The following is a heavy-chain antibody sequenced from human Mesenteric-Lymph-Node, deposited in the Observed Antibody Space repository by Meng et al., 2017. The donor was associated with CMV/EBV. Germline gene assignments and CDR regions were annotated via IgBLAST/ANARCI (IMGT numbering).Heavy chain of an antibody. J-gene: IGHJ4*02. V-gene: IGHV3-21*01. Sequence: GGSLRLSCEASAFTFSNYTGKGLEWVSSIRSSGTYICYTDSVKGRFTISRDNAKNSLYLSMNSLRAEDTAVFYCARAFHNVVPAKGLDYWGQGTLVTVSS. CDR2: IRSSGTYI. CDR3: ARAFHNVVPAKGLDY. D-gene: IGHD2-2*01. CDR1: AFTFSNY.